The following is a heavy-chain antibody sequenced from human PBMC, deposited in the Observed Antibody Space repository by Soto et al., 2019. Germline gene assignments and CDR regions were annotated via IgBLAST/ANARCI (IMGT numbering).Heavy chain of an antibody. D-gene: IGHD1-1*01. J-gene: IGHJ4*02. CDR1: EFSFGDYA. CDR2: ISYDGSNK. Sequence: GGSLRLSCAASEFSFGDYAMHWVRQAPGKGLEWVAVISYDGSNKNYADSVKGRFTISRDNSKNTVYLQMNSLRGEDTALYFCARARPLEAANWYFFDSWGQGTLVTVYS. CDR3: ARARPLEAANWYFFDS. V-gene: IGHV3-30*04.